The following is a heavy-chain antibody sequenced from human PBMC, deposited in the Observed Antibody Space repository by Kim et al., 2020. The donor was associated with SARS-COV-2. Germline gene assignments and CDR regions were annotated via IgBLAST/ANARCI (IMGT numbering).Heavy chain of an antibody. CDR3: ARVADILTGLGYGMDV. V-gene: IGHV4-61*02. Sequence: SCKSRVTRSVDTSKNQFSLKLGSVTAADTAVYYCARVADILTGLGYGMDVWGQGTTVTVSS. J-gene: IGHJ6*02. D-gene: IGHD3-9*01.